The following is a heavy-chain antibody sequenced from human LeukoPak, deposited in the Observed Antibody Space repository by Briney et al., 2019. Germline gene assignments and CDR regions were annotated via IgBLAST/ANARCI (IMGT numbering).Heavy chain of an antibody. D-gene: IGHD3-3*01. CDR2: IYPGDSDT. Sequence: GESLRISCKGSGYTFSSYWIGWVRQMPGQGLEWMGIIYPGDSDTRYSPSLQGQVTISVDTSIGTAYLQWSSLKASDTAIYYCARQNDFRLDYWGQGTLVTVSS. CDR3: ARQNDFRLDY. V-gene: IGHV5-51*01. CDR1: GYTFSSYW. J-gene: IGHJ4*02.